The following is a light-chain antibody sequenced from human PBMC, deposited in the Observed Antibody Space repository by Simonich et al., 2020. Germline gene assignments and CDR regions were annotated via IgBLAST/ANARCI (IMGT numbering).Light chain of an antibody. J-gene: IGKJ4*01. CDR3: QQYDNLP. V-gene: IGKV1D-13*01. CDR1: QGISSA. CDR2: DAA. Sequence: AIQLTQSPSSLSASVGDRVTITCRASQGISSALAWYQQKPGKAPKLLIYDAASLESGGPSRFSGSGSGTDFTLTISSLQPEDIATYYCQQYDNLPFGGGTKVEIK.